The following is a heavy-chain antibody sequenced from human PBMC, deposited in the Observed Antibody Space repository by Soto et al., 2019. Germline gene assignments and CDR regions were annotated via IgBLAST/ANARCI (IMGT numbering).Heavy chain of an antibody. D-gene: IGHD6-19*01. CDR2: IYPGDSDT. CDR3: ARRGAGRGHYYDGLDV. J-gene: IGHJ6*02. Sequence: PXESLKISCQGSGYSFTNYLIVWVRQMPGKGLEWMGLIYPGDSDTRYSPSFQGQVTISADKSINTAYLQWSSLKPSDTAMYYCARRGAGRGHYYDGLDVWGHGTTVTVSS. V-gene: IGHV5-51*01. CDR1: GYSFTNYL.